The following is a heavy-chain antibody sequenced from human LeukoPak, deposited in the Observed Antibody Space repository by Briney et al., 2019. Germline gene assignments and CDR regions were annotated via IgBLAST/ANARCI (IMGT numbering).Heavy chain of an antibody. CDR3: ARDPHSSGWYYFDY. D-gene: IGHD6-19*01. CDR2: IWYDGSNK. CDR1: GFTFSSYG. V-gene: IGHV3-33*01. Sequence: GRSLRLSCAASGFTFSSYGMHWVRQAPGKGLEWVAVIWYDGSNKYYADSVKGRFTISRDNSKNTLYLQMNSLRAEDTAVYYCARDPHSSGWYYFDYWGQGTLVTVSS. J-gene: IGHJ4*02.